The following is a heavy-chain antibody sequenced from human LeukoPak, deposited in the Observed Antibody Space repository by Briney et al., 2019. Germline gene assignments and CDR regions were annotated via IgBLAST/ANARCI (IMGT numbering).Heavy chain of an antibody. CDR3: ARDLYTLPEYSSGWFGAFDI. J-gene: IGHJ3*02. Sequence: GGSLRLSCAASGFTFSSYSMNWVRQAPGKGLEWVSSISSSSSYIYYADSVKGRFTISRDNAKNSLYLQMNSLRAEDTAVYYCARDLYTLPEYSSGWFGAFDIWGQGTVVTVSS. V-gene: IGHV3-21*01. CDR2: ISSSSSYI. D-gene: IGHD6-19*01. CDR1: GFTFSSYS.